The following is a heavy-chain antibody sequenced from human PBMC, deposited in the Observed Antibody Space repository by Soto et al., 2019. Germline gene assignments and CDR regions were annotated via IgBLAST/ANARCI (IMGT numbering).Heavy chain of an antibody. D-gene: IGHD3-22*01. V-gene: IGHV1-18*01. Sequence: ASVKVSCKASGYTFTSYGISWVRQAPGQGLEWMGWISAYNGNTNYAQRFQGRVTITADKSTSTVYMDLSSLRSEDTAVYYCARSLLGNHYDSDGLDSWGQGTLVTVSS. CDR2: ISAYNGNT. CDR3: ARSLLGNHYDSDGLDS. CDR1: GYTFTSYG. J-gene: IGHJ4*02.